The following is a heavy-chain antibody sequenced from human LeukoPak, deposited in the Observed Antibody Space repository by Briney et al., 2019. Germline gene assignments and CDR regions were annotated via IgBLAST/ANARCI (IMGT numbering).Heavy chain of an antibody. CDR1: GGSINNYH. J-gene: IGHJ4*02. Sequence: SETLSLTCTVSGGSINNYHWSWIRQPAGKGLEWIGQIYTDGSTNYNPPLKSRVTMSIDTTEDRVSLTIRSVTAADTAFYYCARRDISSGWSFDYWGQGTLVTVSS. CDR2: IYTDGST. CDR3: ARRDISSGWSFDY. V-gene: IGHV4-4*07. D-gene: IGHD6-19*01.